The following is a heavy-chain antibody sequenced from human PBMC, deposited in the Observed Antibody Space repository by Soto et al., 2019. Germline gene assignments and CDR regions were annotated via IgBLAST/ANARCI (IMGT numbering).Heavy chain of an antibody. CDR1: GFTFSSYA. V-gene: IGHV3-23*01. CDR3: ARPGEQWLARPREFDY. Sequence: EVQLLESGGGLVQPGGSLRLSCAASGFTFSSYAMSWVRQAPGKGLEWVSAISGSGGSTYYADSVKGRFTISRDNSKNTLYLQMNSLRAEDTAVYYCARPGEQWLARPREFDYWGQGTLVTVSS. J-gene: IGHJ4*02. CDR2: ISGSGGST. D-gene: IGHD6-19*01.